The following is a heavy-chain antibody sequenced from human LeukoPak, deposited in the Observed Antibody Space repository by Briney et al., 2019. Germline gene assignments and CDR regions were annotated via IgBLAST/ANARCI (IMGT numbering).Heavy chain of an antibody. CDR1: GYNFTSYY. Sequence: ASVKVSCKASGYNFTSYYMHWVRQAPGQGLEWLGIINPTGGTTTYAQKFQGRVTMTRDTSTNTVYMELSSLRSEDTAVYYCAREYFGSYYVSNYFDYWGQGTLVTVSS. V-gene: IGHV1-46*01. D-gene: IGHD1-26*01. CDR3: AREYFGSYYVSNYFDY. J-gene: IGHJ4*02. CDR2: INPTGGTT.